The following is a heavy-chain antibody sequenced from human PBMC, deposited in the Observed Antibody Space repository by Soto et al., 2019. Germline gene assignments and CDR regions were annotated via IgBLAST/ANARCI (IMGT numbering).Heavy chain of an antibody. J-gene: IGHJ4*02. D-gene: IGHD4-17*01. Sequence: SLRLSCAASGFTFSSYAMTWVRQAPGKGLEWVSAISGSGGSTYYADSVKGRFTISRDNSKNTLYLQMNSLRAEDTALYYCAKNYGVSRSELDYWGQGTLVTVSS. CDR2: ISGSGGST. V-gene: IGHV3-23*01. CDR3: AKNYGVSRSELDY. CDR1: GFTFSSYA.